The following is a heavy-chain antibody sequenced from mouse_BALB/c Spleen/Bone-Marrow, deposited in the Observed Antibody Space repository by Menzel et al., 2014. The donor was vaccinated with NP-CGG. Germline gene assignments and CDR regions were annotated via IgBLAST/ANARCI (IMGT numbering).Heavy chain of an antibody. V-gene: IGHV1-62-2*01. CDR3: ARHGYGSSAWFAY. Sequence: VKLVESGAGLVKPGASVKLSCKASGYTFTEYIIHWVKQRSGQGLEWIGWFYPGSGSIKYNEKFKDKATLTADKSSSTVYMELSRLTSEASAVYFCARHGYGSSAWFAYWGQGTLVTVSA. J-gene: IGHJ3*01. D-gene: IGHD1-1*01. CDR1: GYTFTEYI. CDR2: FYPGSGSI.